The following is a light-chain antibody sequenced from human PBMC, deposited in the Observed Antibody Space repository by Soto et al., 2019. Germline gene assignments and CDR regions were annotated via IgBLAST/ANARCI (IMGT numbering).Light chain of an antibody. CDR3: QQYNNWPQT. CDR2: GAS. Sequence: EIVMPQSPATLSVSPGERATLSCRASQSVSSNLAWYQQKPGQAPRLLIYGASTRATGIPARFSGSGSGTEFTLTISSLQSEDFAVYYWQQYNNWPQTFGQGTKVEIK. CDR1: QSVSSN. J-gene: IGKJ1*01. V-gene: IGKV3-15*01.